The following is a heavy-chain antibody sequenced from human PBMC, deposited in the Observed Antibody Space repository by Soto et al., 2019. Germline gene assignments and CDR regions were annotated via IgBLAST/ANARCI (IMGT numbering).Heavy chain of an antibody. CDR2: IYYSGST. D-gene: IGHD2-2*01. CDR3: AAPGYCSSTSCYDEGEFDY. J-gene: IGHJ4*02. CDR1: GGSISSSSYY. V-gene: IGHV4-39*01. Sequence: ETLSLTCTVSGGSISSSSYYWGWIRQPPGKGLEWIGSIYYSGSTYYNPSLKSRVTISVDTSKNQFSLKLSSVTATDTAVYYCAAPGYCSSTSCYDEGEFDYWGQGTLVTVSS.